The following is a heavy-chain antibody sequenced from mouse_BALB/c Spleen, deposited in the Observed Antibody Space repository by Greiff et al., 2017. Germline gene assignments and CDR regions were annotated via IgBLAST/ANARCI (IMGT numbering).Heavy chain of an antibody. J-gene: IGHJ4*01. CDR1: GFTFSSFG. CDR3: ARWEITSAMDY. CDR2: ISSGSSTI. V-gene: IGHV5-17*02. D-gene: IGHD2-4*01. Sequence: EVKLVESGGGLVQPGGSRKLSCAASGFTFSSFGMHWVRQAPEKGLEWVAYISSGSSTIYYADTVKGRFTISRDNPKNTLFLQMTSLRSEDTAMYYCARWEITSAMDYWGQGTSVTVSS.